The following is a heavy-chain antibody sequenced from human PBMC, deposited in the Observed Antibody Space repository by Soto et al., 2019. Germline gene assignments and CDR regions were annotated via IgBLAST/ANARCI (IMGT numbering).Heavy chain of an antibody. J-gene: IGHJ4*02. D-gene: IGHD2-21*02. Sequence: ASVKVSFKASGYNFIAYYIYWVRQAPGQGPEWMGMINPSSGATNYAQKFQGRVTVTRDTSTSTAYLELSSLRSEDAAVYYCAKYCGGDCRHFDAWGQGTLVTVSS. CDR1: GYNFIAYY. CDR3: AKYCGGDCRHFDA. V-gene: IGHV1-46*01. CDR2: INPSSGAT.